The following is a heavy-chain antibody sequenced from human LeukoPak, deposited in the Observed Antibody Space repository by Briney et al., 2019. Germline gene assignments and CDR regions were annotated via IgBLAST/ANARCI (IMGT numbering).Heavy chain of an antibody. Sequence: ASVKVSCKASGYTFTGYYMHWVRQAPGQGLEWMGWINPNSGGTNYAQKFQGWVTMTRDTSIRTAYMELRSLRSDDTAVYYCAREDSYYDSSGYYPPDYWGQGTLVTVSS. CDR1: GYTFTGYY. CDR2: INPNSGGT. J-gene: IGHJ4*02. D-gene: IGHD3-22*01. V-gene: IGHV1-2*04. CDR3: AREDSYYDSSGYYPPDY.